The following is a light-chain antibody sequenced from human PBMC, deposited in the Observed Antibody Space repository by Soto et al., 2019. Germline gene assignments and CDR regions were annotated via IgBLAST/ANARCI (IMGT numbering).Light chain of an antibody. Sequence: QSALTQPASVSGSPGQSITISCTGNSSDVGGYNYVSWYQQHPGKAPKLMIYDVSNRPSGVSNRFSGSKSGNTASLTISGLPAEDEADYYCSSYTSSSTGVFGGGTKLTVL. CDR1: SSDVGGYNY. CDR2: DVS. CDR3: SSYTSSSTGV. V-gene: IGLV2-14*01. J-gene: IGLJ3*02.